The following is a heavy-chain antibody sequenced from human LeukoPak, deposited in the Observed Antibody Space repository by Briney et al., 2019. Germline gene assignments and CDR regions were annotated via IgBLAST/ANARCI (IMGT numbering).Heavy chain of an antibody. CDR2: INTNTGNP. J-gene: IGHJ3*02. D-gene: IGHD3-10*01. CDR3: ASSRNYYGSGSYYAFGI. Sequence: ASVKVSCKASGYTFTSYAMNWVRQAPGQGLEWMGWINTNTGNPTYAQGFTGRFVFSLDTSVSTAYLQISSLKAEDTAVYYCASSRNYYGSGSYYAFGIWGQGTMVTVSS. CDR1: GYTFTSYA. V-gene: IGHV7-4-1*02.